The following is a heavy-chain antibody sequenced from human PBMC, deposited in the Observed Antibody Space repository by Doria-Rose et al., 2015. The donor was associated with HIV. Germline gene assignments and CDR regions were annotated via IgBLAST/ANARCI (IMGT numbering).Heavy chain of an antibody. CDR2: ISSTSADI. Sequence: VQRVQSGGGLVRPGGSLRLPCATSGFTFSSHRINWVRQAPGKGLEWVSSISSTSADISYADSVRGRYTISRDNARNSLYLQMDSLRAEDTAIYYCATGVTLDYWGQGTLVTVSS. D-gene: IGHD3-10*01. CDR1: GFTFSSHR. CDR3: ATGVTLDY. J-gene: IGHJ4*02. V-gene: IGHV3-21*01.